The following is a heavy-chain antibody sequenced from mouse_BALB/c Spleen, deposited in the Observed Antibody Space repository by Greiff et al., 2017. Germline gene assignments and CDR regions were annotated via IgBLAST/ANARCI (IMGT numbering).Heavy chain of an antibody. CDR3: ARDPDYYSSSYGYFDV. Sequence: EVKLMESGGGLVKPGGSLKLSCAASGFTFSSYAMSWVRQSPEKRLEWVAEISSGGSYTYYPDTVTGRFTISRDNAKNTLYLEMSSLRSEDTAMYYCARDPDYYSSSYGYFDVWGAGTTVTVSS. J-gene: IGHJ1*01. CDR2: ISSGGSYT. V-gene: IGHV5-9-4*01. CDR1: GFTFSSYA. D-gene: IGHD1-1*01.